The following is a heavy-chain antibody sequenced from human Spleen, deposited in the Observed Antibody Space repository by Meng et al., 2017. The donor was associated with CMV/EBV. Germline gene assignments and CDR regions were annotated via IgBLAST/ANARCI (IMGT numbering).Heavy chain of an antibody. V-gene: IGHV3-48*01. Sequence: GGSLRLSCAASGFTFSNYAMSWVRQAPGKGLEWVSYISSSSTTIYYADSLKGRFTISRDNSKNTLYLQMNSLRAEDTAVYYCAKDNWNYRSYFDYWGQGTLVTVSS. J-gene: IGHJ4*02. CDR3: AKDNWNYRSYFDY. CDR1: GFTFSNYA. D-gene: IGHD1-7*01. CDR2: ISSSSTTI.